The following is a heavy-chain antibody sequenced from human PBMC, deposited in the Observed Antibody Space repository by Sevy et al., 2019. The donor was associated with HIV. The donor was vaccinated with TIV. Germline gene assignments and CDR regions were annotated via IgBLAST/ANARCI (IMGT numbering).Heavy chain of an antibody. CDR1: GGSISSHY. Sequence: SETLSLTCTVSGGSISSHYWNWIRQPAGKGLEWIGRIYTSGSTNYNPSLKSRVTMSIDTSKKRFSLKLSSVTAADTAVYYCARHSGGYYFYFEYWGQGTLVTVSS. D-gene: IGHD3-22*01. J-gene: IGHJ4*02. CDR3: ARHSGGYYFYFEY. V-gene: IGHV4-4*07. CDR2: IYTSGST.